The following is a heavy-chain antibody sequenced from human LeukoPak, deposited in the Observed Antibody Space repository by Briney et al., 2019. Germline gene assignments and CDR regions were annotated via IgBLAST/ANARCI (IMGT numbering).Heavy chain of an antibody. Sequence: GGSLRLSCAASGFTFSSYAMSWVRQAPGKGLEWVANIKQDGSEKYYVDSVKGRFTISRDNAKNSLYLQMNSLRAEDTAVYYCAREVRWMATTEYQSYYFDYWGQGTLVTVSS. D-gene: IGHD5-24*01. V-gene: IGHV3-7*01. CDR1: GFTFSSYA. CDR3: AREVRWMATTEYQSYYFDY. CDR2: IKQDGSEK. J-gene: IGHJ4*02.